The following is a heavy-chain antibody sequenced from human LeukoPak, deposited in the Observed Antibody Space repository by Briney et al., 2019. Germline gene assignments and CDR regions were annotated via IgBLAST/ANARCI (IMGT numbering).Heavy chain of an antibody. V-gene: IGHV4-34*12. J-gene: IGHJ4*02. CDR2: IFDGKTI. D-gene: IGHD4-23*01. Sequence: SCIRQSRGKGVEWIGDIFDGKTINYNPSLKSRVTIAAATSSQQFSLNLKSVTAADTAVYFCASGACAARLNSWAQGALVIVSS. CDR3: ASGACAARLNS.